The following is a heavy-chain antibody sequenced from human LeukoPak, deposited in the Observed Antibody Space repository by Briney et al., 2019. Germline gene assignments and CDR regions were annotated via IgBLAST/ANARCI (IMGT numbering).Heavy chain of an antibody. CDR3: ARMTISREGFDY. V-gene: IGHV2-70*11. D-gene: IGHD4/OR15-4a*01. CDR2: IDRGDDK. Sequence: SGPTLVNPTETLTLPCTFSGFSLSTSGMSVSCIRQPPGKALEWLARIDRGDDKYYSTSLKTRLTISKDASKNQVVPTMTTIDPVDTATYYCARMTISREGFDYWGQGTLVTVSS. CDR1: GFSLSTSGMS. J-gene: IGHJ4*02.